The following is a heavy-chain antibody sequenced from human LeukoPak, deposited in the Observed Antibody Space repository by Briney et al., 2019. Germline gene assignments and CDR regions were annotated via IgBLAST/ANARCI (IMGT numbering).Heavy chain of an antibody. V-gene: IGHV3-9*01. J-gene: IGHJ1*01. CDR3: AKENYGDSTGGRFQH. Sequence: PGGSLRLSCAASGFTFDDYAMHWVRQAPGKGLEWVSGISWNSGSIAYADSVKGRFTISRDNAKNSLYLQMNSLRAEDTAVYYCAKENYGDSTGGRFQHWGQGTLVTVSS. CDR2: ISWNSGSI. D-gene: IGHD4-17*01. CDR1: GFTFDDYA.